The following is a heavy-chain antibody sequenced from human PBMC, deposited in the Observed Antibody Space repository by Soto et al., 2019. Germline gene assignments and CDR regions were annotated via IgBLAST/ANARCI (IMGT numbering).Heavy chain of an antibody. CDR1: GGSFSGYY. J-gene: IGHJ4*02. D-gene: IGHD4-17*01. V-gene: IGHV4-34*01. CDR2: INHSGST. Sequence: QVQLQQWGAGLLKPSETQSLTCAVYGGSFSGYYWSWIRQPPGKGLEWIGEINHSGSTNYNPSLKXXVXIXGDTSKNQFSLKLSSVTAADTAVYYCARGTTVTVDYWGQGTLVTVSS. CDR3: ARGTTVTVDY.